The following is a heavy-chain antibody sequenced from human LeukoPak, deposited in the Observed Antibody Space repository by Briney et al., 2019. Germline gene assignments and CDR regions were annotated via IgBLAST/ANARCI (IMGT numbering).Heavy chain of an antibody. D-gene: IGHD2-21*02. CDR1: GFTFSSYG. J-gene: IGHJ3*02. CDR3: ARAHVTGVDAFDI. V-gene: IGHV3-30*02. CDR2: IRYDGSYK. Sequence: GGSLRLSCAASGFTFSSYGMHWVRQAPGKGLEWVAFIRYDGSYKYYADFVKGRFTISRDNTKNSLYLEMNSLRAEDTAVYYCARAHVTGVDAFDIWGQGTMVTVSS.